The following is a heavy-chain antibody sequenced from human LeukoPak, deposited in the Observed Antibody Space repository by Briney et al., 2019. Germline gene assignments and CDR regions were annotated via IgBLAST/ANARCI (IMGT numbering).Heavy chain of an antibody. D-gene: IGHD3-3*01. CDR2: TYTSGST. CDR1: GGSISSGSDY. V-gene: IGHV4-61*02. CDR3: ARDQVYYDFWSGPSPMDV. J-gene: IGHJ6*03. Sequence: SQTLSLTCTVSGGSISSGSDYWSWIRQPAGKGLEWIGRTYTSGSTNYNHSLKSRLAISVDTSKNQFSLKLSSVNAADTAVYYCARDQVYYDFWSGPSPMDVWCKGTTVTVSS.